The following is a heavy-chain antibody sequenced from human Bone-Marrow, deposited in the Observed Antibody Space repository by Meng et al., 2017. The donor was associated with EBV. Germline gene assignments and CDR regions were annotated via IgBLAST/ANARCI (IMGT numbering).Heavy chain of an antibody. V-gene: IGHV3-23*01. J-gene: IGHJ4*02. D-gene: IGHD1-7*01. CDR1: GFTVSSYA. CDR2: ISGSGGST. Sequence: EVQRLESGGGLVQHGGSLRLPCAASGFTVSSYAMSWVRQAPGKGLEWVSAISGSGGSTYYADSVKGRFTISRDNSKNTLYLQMNSLRAEDTAVYYCAKSHELKGYFDYWGQGTLVTVAS. CDR3: AKSHELKGYFDY.